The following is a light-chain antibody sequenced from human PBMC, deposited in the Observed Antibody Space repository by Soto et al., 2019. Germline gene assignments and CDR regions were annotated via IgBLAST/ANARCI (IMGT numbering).Light chain of an antibody. J-gene: IGKJ1*01. V-gene: IGKV3-20*01. CDR3: QQYGSSPRT. CDR1: QSVSSY. Sequence: EIVLTQSPATLSLSPGERATLSCRASQSVSSYLAWYQQKPGQAPRLLIYGASSRATGIPDRFSGSGSGTDFTLTISRLDPEDFAVYFCQQYGSSPRTFGQGTRWIS. CDR2: GAS.